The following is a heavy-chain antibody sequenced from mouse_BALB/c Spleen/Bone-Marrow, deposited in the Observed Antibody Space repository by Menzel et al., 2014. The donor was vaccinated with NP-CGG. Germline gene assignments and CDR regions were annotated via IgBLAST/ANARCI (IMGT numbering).Heavy chain of an antibody. J-gene: IGHJ1*01. CDR2: IDPANGNT. D-gene: IGHD1-1*01. CDR3: ASGYYGSSPYWYFDV. V-gene: IGHV14-3*02. CDR1: GFNIKDTY. Sequence: EVQRVESGAELVKPGASVKLSCTASGFNIKDTYMHWVKQRPEQGLEWIGRIDPANGNTKYDPKFQGKATITADTSSNTAYLQLSSLTSEDTAVYYCASGYYGSSPYWYFDVWGAGTTVTVSS.